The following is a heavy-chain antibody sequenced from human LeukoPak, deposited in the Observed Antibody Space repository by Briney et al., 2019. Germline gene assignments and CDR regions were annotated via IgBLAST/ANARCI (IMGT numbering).Heavy chain of an antibody. Sequence: GGSLRLSCAASGFTFMSYSMNWVRQAPGKGLEWVSSISSSSSSYTYYADSVKGRFTISRDNARNSLYLQMNSLRAEDTAVYYCARESYGDTAMVDYWGQGTLVTVSS. CDR1: GFTFMSYS. D-gene: IGHD5-18*01. J-gene: IGHJ4*02. V-gene: IGHV3-21*01. CDR2: ISSSSSSYT. CDR3: ARESYGDTAMVDY.